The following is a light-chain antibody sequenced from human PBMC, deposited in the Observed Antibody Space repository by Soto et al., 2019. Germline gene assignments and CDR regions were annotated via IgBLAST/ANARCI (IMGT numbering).Light chain of an antibody. J-gene: IGLJ1*01. CDR3: CSYAGSPRYV. CDR1: SSDVGGYNY. Sequence: QSALTQPRSVSGSPGQSVTISCTETSSDVGGYNYVSWYQQHPGKAPKVMIYDVSERPSGVPDRFSGSKSGNTASLTISGLQAEDEADYYCCSYAGSPRYVLGTGTKFTVL. V-gene: IGLV2-11*01. CDR2: DVS.